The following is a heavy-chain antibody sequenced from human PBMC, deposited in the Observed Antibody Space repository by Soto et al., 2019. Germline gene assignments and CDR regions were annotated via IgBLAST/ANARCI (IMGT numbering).Heavy chain of an antibody. CDR3: ATVAVQVGWFRSDYVPQFDS. Sequence: GASVKVSCKVSGYTLTEFSIHCVRQAPGKVLEWMGGFDPEEGETIYAQRFQGRVIMTEDTSTDTAYMELSSLRSEDTAVYYCATVAVQVGWFRSDYVPQFDSWGQGTLVTVSS. CDR1: GYTLTEFS. J-gene: IGHJ4*02. CDR2: FDPEEGET. V-gene: IGHV1-24*01. D-gene: IGHD3-16*01.